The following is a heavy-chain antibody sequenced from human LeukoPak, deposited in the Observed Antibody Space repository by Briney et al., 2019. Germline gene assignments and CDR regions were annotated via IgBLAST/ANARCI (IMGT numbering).Heavy chain of an antibody. V-gene: IGHV4-59*01. Sequence: SETLSLTCTVSGGSISSYYWSWVRQPPGKGLEWIGYIYYSGSTNYKPSLKSRFTISVDTSKNKFSLKLSSVTAEDTAVYYCARGEGYYGSGTWAYGMDVWGKGTTVTVSS. J-gene: IGHJ6*04. CDR2: IYYSGST. CDR3: ARGEGYYGSGTWAYGMDV. D-gene: IGHD3-10*01. CDR1: GGSISSYY.